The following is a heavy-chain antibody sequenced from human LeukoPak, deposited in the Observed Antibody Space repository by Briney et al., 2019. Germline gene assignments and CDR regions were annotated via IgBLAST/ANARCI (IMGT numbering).Heavy chain of an antibody. CDR2: IYYSGST. D-gene: IGHD4-17*01. V-gene: IGHV4-59*11. CDR1: GGSISSHY. CDR3: ARGGTTVTPGLLWFDP. J-gene: IGHJ5*02. Sequence: SETLSLTCSVSGGSISSHYWSWIRLPPGKGLEWIGYIYYSGSTKYNPSLKSRVTISVDTSKNQFSLKLSSVTAADTAVYYCARGGTTVTPGLLWFDPWGQGTLVTVSS.